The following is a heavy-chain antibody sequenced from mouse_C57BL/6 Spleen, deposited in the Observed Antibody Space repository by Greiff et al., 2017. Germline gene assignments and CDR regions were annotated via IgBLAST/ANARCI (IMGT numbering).Heavy chain of an antibody. CDR1: GYAFSSSW. V-gene: IGHV1-82*01. CDR2: LYPGDGDT. CDR3: ARGGASSGAMDY. Sequence: QVQLQQSGPELVKPGASVKISCKASGYAFSSSWMNWVKQRPGKGLEWIGRLYPGDGDTNYNGKFKGKATLTADKSSSTAYMQLSSLTSEYSAVYFCARGGASSGAMDYWGQGTSVTVSS. J-gene: IGHJ4*01. D-gene: IGHD3-2*02.